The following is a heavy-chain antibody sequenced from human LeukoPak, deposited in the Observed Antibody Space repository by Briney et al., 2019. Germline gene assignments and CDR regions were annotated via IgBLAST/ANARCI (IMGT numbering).Heavy chain of an antibody. CDR1: GGTFSSYA. J-gene: IGHJ4*02. CDR2: IIPIFGTA. D-gene: IGHD3-3*01. CDR3: ARSPVYDFWSGHLTGLFDY. V-gene: IGHV1-69*01. Sequence: SVKVSCKASGGTFSSYAISWVRQAPGQGLEWMGGIIPIFGTANYAQKFQGRVTITAYESTSTAYMELSSLRSEDTAVYYCARSPVYDFWSGHLTGLFDYWGQGTLVTVSS.